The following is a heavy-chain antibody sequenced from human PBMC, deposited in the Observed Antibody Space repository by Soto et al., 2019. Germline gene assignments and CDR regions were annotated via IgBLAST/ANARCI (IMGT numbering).Heavy chain of an antibody. J-gene: IGHJ4*02. V-gene: IGHV2-5*02. D-gene: IGHD1-1*01. Sequence: GPALVNPTQTLTLTCTFSGFSLTTSGVGVGWIRQPPGKALEWLGLIYWDNDRRYSPSLRNRLTITKDTSKNQVVLTMTDMDPVDTATYYCAHRRGGYNWNDGNFDYWGQGTLVTVSS. CDR1: GFSLTTSGVG. CDR2: IYWDNDR. CDR3: AHRRGGYNWNDGNFDY.